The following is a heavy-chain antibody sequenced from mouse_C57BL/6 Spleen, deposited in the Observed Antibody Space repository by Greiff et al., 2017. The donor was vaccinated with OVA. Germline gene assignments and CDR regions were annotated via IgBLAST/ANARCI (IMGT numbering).Heavy chain of an antibody. V-gene: IGHV1-59*01. CDR1: GYTFTSYW. CDR3: ARSLYGSSHWYFDV. Sequence: QVHVKQPGAELVRPGTSVKLSCKASGYTFTSYWMHWVKQRPGQGLEWIGVIDPSDSYTNYNQKFKGKATLTVDTSSSTAYMQLSSLTSEDSAVYYCARSLYGSSHWYFDVWGTGTTVTVSS. CDR2: IDPSDSYT. D-gene: IGHD1-1*01. J-gene: IGHJ1*03.